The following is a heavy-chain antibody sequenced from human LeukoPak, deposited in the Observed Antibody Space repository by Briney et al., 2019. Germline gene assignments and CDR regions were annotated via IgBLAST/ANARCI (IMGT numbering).Heavy chain of an antibody. D-gene: IGHD6-13*01. Sequence: PGGSLRLSCAASGFTFSSYEMNWVRQAPGKGLEWVSYISSSGSTIYYADSVKGRFTISRDNAKNSLYLQMNSLRAEDTAVYYCARNPQLVDYYYYYMDVWGKGTTVTVSS. CDR1: GFTFSSYE. CDR2: ISSSGSTI. J-gene: IGHJ6*03. V-gene: IGHV3-48*03. CDR3: ARNPQLVDYYYYYMDV.